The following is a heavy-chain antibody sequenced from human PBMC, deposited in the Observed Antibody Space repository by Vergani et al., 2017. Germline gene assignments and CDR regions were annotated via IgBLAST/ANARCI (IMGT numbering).Heavy chain of an antibody. D-gene: IGHD3-22*01. CDR2: ISGSGGST. Sequence: EVQLLESGGGLVQPGGSLRLSCAASGFTFSSYAMSWVRQAPGKGLEWVSAISGSGGSTYYADSVKGLFTISRDNSKNTLYLQMNSLRAEDTAVYYCAKKSLGMGSSGYYDYWGQGTLVTVSS. J-gene: IGHJ4*02. CDR1: GFTFSSYA. V-gene: IGHV3-23*01. CDR3: AKKSLGMGSSGYYDY.